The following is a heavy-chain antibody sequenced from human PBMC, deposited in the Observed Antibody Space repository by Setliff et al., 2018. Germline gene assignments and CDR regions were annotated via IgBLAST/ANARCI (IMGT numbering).Heavy chain of an antibody. CDR3: VRDWASGDDH. V-gene: IGHV3-7*01. CDR2: IKQDGTEK. D-gene: IGHD3-10*01. CDR1: GFTFSSYW. Sequence: GGSLRLSCAASGFTFSSYWMRWVRQAPGKGLEWVANIKQDGTEKNYVDSVKDRFTISRDNAKNSLFLQMNILEVEDTAVYYCVRDWASGDDHWGRGTLVTVSS. J-gene: IGHJ4*02.